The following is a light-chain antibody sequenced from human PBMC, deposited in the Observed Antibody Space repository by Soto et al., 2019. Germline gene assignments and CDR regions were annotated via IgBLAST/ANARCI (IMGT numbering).Light chain of an antibody. CDR1: QSVNRN. CDR2: AAS. CDR3: QQYNNWWT. Sequence: EIVMTQSPATLSVSPGERATLSCRASQSVNRNLAWYQQKPGQAPRLLIYAASTRATGIPAMFSGSGSETEFTLTISSLQYEDFAIYYCQQYNNWWTFGQGTKVEI. V-gene: IGKV3-15*01. J-gene: IGKJ1*01.